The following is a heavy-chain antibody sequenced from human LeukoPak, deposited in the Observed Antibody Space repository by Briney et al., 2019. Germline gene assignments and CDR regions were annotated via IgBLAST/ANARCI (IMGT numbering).Heavy chain of an antibody. Sequence: PGGSLRLSCAASGFTFSRYSMNWVRQAPGKGLEWVSFISSSTTIFYADSVKGRFTISRDNAKNSLFLQMNSLRAEDTAVYYCARDDYGDYDFDYWGQGTLVAASS. V-gene: IGHV3-48*01. J-gene: IGHJ4*02. D-gene: IGHD4-17*01. CDR1: GFTFSRYS. CDR2: ISSSTTI. CDR3: ARDDYGDYDFDY.